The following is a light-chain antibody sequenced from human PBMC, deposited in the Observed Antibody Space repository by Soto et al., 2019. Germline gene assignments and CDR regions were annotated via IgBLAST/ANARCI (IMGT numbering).Light chain of an antibody. CDR3: TSYTTDSTWV. J-gene: IGLJ3*02. Sequence: QSALTQPASVSGSPGQSITISCTGTSSDVGGYNYVSWYQQHPGKAPKLLISEVSNRPSGVSNRFSGSKSGNTASLTISGLQADDEADYYCTSYTTDSTWVFGGGTKLTVL. V-gene: IGLV2-14*01. CDR1: SSDVGGYNY. CDR2: EVS.